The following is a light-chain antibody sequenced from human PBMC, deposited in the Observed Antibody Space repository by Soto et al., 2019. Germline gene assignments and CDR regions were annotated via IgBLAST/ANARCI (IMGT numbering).Light chain of an antibody. CDR1: SSNIGAGFD. Sequence: QSVLTQPPSVSGAPGQRVIISCTGSSSNIGAGFDVYWHQQLPGTAPKLLSNGNNNRPSGVPDRFSGSKSGTSASLAISGLQAEDEADYYCQSYDSSLRGSVFGGGTKLTVL. CDR2: GNN. V-gene: IGLV1-40*01. J-gene: IGLJ2*01. CDR3: QSYDSSLRGSV.